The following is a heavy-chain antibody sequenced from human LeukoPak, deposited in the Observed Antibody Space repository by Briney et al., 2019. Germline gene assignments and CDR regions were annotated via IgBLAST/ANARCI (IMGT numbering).Heavy chain of an antibody. CDR1: GFTFSSYW. V-gene: IGHV3-7*01. CDR3: ARGGDYGDYDFFDY. Sequence: GGSLRLSCAAPGFTFSSYWLSWVRQAPGKGLEWVANIKQDGSEKYYVDSVKGRFTISRDNAKNSLYLQMNSLRAEDTAVYYCARGGDYGDYDFFDYWGQGTLDSVSS. J-gene: IGHJ4*02. CDR2: IKQDGSEK. D-gene: IGHD4-17*01.